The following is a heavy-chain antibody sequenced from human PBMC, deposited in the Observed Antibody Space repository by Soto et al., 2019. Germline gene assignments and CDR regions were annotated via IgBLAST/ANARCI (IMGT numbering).Heavy chain of an antibody. Sequence: QLQLQESGPGLVKPSETLSLTCTVSGGSITSSGYYWGWIRQPPGKGLEWIGNIFYSGSTYYNPSLKSRVTLSLNPSQNPFSPKLSSGTAADPAVFYCARFSRGGGDYWGQGTLVTVSS. CDR1: GGSITSSGYY. CDR3: ARFSRGGGDY. J-gene: IGHJ4*02. V-gene: IGHV4-39*01. D-gene: IGHD3-10*01. CDR2: IFYSGST.